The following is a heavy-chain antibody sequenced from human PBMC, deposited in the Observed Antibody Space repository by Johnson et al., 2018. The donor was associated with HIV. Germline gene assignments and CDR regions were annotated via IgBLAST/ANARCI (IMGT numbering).Heavy chain of an antibody. D-gene: IGHD2-8*01. CDR1: GFTFSNAW. CDR2: IKSRTDGGTT. V-gene: IGHV3-15*01. CDR3: AKGLVYADPDDAFDI. J-gene: IGHJ3*02. Sequence: VQLVESGGGLVKPGGSLRLSCAASGFTFSNAWMSWVRQAPGKGLEWVGHIKSRTDGGTTDYAAPVKGRFTIASDDSKNTLYLQMNSMKTEDPAVYYCAKGLVYADPDDAFDIWGQGTMVTGSS.